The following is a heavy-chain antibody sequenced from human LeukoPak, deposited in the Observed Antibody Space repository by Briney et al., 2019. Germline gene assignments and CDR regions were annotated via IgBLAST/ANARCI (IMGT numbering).Heavy chain of an antibody. CDR3: AKKSGIAAAGDSDY. D-gene: IGHD6-13*01. V-gene: IGHV3-23*01. CDR1: GFTFSSYA. CDR2: ISGSGGST. J-gene: IGHJ4*02. Sequence: GGSLRLSCAASGFTFSSYAMSWVRQAPGKGLEWVSAISGSGGSTYYADSVKGRFTIFRDNSKNTLYLQMNSLRAEDTAVYYCAKKSGIAAAGDSDYWGQGTLVTVSS.